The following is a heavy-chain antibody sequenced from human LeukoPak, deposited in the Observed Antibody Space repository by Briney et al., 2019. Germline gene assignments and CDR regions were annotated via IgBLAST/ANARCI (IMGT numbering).Heavy chain of an antibody. CDR3: ARDGYYYDSSGYDY. CDR2: INHSGST. CDR1: GGSFSGYY. V-gene: IGHV4-34*01. J-gene: IGHJ4*02. Sequence: SGTLSLTCAVYGGSFSGYYWSWIRQPPGKGLEWIGEINHSGSTNYNPSLKSRVTISVDTSKNQFSLKLSSVTAADTAVYYCARDGYYYDSSGYDYWGQGTLVTVSS. D-gene: IGHD3-22*01.